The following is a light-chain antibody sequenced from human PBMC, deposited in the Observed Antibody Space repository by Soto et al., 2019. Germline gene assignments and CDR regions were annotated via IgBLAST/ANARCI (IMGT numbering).Light chain of an antibody. CDR3: CSYTSTSALV. CDR1: SSDVGGYKY. CDR2: EVS. Sequence: QSVLTQPASVSGSPGQSITISCTGTSSDVGGYKYVCWYQQHPGKAPKLMIYEVSDRPSGISNRFPGSKFGNTASLTISGLQAEDEADYYCCSYTSTSALVFGTGTKVTVL. J-gene: IGLJ1*01. V-gene: IGLV2-14*01.